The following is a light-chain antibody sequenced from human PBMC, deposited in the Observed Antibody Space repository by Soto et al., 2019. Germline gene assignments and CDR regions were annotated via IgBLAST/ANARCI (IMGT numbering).Light chain of an antibody. CDR1: QSVSSN. CDR3: QHYNSWPPIT. CDR2: GAS. J-gene: IGKJ5*01. V-gene: IGKV3-15*01. Sequence: EIVMTQSPATLSVSPGERATLSCRASQSVSSNLAWYQQKPGQPPTLLIYGASTSSTGIPARFSGSGSATEFTITISSLQSEDFAVSYCQHYNSWPPITFGQGTRLEIK.